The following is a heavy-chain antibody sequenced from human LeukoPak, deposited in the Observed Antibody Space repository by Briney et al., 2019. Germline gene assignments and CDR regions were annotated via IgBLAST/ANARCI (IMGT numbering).Heavy chain of an antibody. D-gene: IGHD3-22*01. CDR2: ISAYNGNT. CDR1: GYTFTSYG. CDR3: ARDNYYDSSGYYGP. J-gene: IGHJ5*02. V-gene: IGHV1-18*01. Sequence: ASVKVSCMASGYTFTSYGISWVRQAPGQGLEWMGWISAYNGNTNYAQTLQGRVTMTTDTSTSTAFRELRSLRSDETAVYYCARDNYYDSSGYYGPWGQGTLVTVSS.